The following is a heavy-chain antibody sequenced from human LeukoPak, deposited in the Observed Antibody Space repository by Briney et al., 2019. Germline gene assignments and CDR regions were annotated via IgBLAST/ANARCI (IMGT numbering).Heavy chain of an antibody. V-gene: IGHV1-2*02. Sequence: ASVKVSCTASGYTFTDYYMHWVRQAPGQGLEWMGWINPNSGGTNYAQKFQGRVAMTRDTSISTAYMELSRLRSEDTAVYYCARGVARGWWFDPWGQGTLVTVSS. CDR2: INPNSGGT. CDR1: GYTFTDYY. J-gene: IGHJ5*02. CDR3: ARGVARGWWFDP.